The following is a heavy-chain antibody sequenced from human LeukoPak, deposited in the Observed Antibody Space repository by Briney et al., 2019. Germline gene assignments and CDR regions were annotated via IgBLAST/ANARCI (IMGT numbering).Heavy chain of an antibody. CDR2: INPSISSR. V-gene: IGHV1-46*01. Sequence: ASVKVSCKASGYTVTNYYMHWVRQAPGQGLEWMGMINPSISSRTYAQKFQFRVTVTSDTSTSTVYMEVSSLRSEDPAIYYCARSGMWFSTNDWGQGTLVTVSS. D-gene: IGHD2-21*01. CDR3: ARSGMWFSTND. CDR1: GYTVTNYY. J-gene: IGHJ4*02.